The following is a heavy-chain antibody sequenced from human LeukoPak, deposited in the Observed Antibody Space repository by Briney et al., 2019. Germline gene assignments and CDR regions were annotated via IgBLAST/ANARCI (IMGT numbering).Heavy chain of an antibody. D-gene: IGHD6-13*01. CDR3: ARGMGAAAGGNWFDP. CDR1: GGPISSSSYY. J-gene: IGHJ5*02. V-gene: IGHV4-39*07. Sequence: PSETLSLTCTVSGGPISSSSYYWGWIRQPPGKGLEWIGSIYYSGSTYYNPSLKSRVTISVDTSKNQFSLKLSSVTAADTAVYYCARGMGAAAGGNWFDPWGQGTLVTVSS. CDR2: IYYSGST.